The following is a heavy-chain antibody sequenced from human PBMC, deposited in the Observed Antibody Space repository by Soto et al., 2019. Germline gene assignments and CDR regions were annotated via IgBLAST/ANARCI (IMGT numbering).Heavy chain of an antibody. D-gene: IGHD6-13*01. V-gene: IGHV3-21*01. CDR2: ISSSSSYI. Sequence: EVQLVESGGGLVKPGGSLRLSCAASGFTFSSYSMNWVRQAPGKGLEWVSSISSSSSYIYYADSVKGRFTISRDNAQNSLYLQMNSLRAEDTAVYYCARSSPYSSSWYFDYFDYWGQGTLVTVSS. CDR1: GFTFSSYS. CDR3: ARSSPYSSSWYFDYFDY. J-gene: IGHJ4*02.